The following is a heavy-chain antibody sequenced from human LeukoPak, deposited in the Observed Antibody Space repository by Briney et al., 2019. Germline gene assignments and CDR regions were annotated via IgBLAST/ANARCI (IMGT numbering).Heavy chain of an antibody. CDR3: ARGGGPRYSSLGWFDP. CDR1: GGSISSYY. CDR2: IYTSGST. D-gene: IGHD6-13*01. V-gene: IGHV4-4*07. J-gene: IGHJ5*02. Sequence: SETLSLTCTVSGGSISSYYWSWIRQPAGKGLEWIGRIYTSGSTNYNPSLKSRVTMSVDTSKNQFSLKLSSVTAADTAVYYCARGGGPRYSSLGWFDPWGQGTLVTVSS.